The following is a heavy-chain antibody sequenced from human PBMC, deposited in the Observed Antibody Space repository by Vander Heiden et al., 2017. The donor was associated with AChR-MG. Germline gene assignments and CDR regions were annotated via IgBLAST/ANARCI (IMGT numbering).Heavy chain of an antibody. CDR3: AKDLYYYDSSGPVGY. Sequence: QVRLVESGGGVVQPGGSLRPSCAASGFTFSGYGMHWVRQAPGKGLEWVAVISYDGSNKYYADSVKGRFTISRDNSKNTLYLQMNSLRAEDTAVYYCAKDLYYYDSSGPVGYWGQGTLVTVSS. V-gene: IGHV3-30*18. D-gene: IGHD3-22*01. J-gene: IGHJ4*02. CDR2: ISYDGSNK. CDR1: GFTFSGYG.